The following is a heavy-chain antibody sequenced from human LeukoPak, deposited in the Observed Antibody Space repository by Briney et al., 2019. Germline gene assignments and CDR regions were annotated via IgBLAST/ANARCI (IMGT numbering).Heavy chain of an antibody. Sequence: GGSLRLSCAASGFTVSSNSMSWVRQAPGKGLEWVSIIYSGGNTYYADSVKGRFTISRHNSMNTLYLQMNSLRAEDTAVYFCAADDFSTTGPIDSWGQGTLVSVSS. V-gene: IGHV3-53*04. D-gene: IGHD3-3*01. CDR1: GFTVSSNS. J-gene: IGHJ4*02. CDR2: IYSGGNT. CDR3: AADDFSTTGPIDS.